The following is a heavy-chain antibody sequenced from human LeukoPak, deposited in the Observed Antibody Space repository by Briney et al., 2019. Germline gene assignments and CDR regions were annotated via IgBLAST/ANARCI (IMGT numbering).Heavy chain of an antibody. D-gene: IGHD6-19*01. Sequence: GGSQRLSCAASVFTVSSNYMSWVRQAPGKGLEGGSDIYSGGSTYYADSVKGRFTISRDNSKNTLYLQMNSLRAEDTAVYYCARPIRQRWLVRFGSDAFDIWGQGTMVTVSS. CDR2: IYSGGST. CDR1: VFTVSSNY. J-gene: IGHJ3*02. V-gene: IGHV3-66*04. CDR3: ARPIRQRWLVRFGSDAFDI.